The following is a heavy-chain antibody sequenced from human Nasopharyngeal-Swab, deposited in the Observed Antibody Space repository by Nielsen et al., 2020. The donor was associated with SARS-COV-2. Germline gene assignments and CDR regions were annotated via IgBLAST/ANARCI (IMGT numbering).Heavy chain of an antibody. CDR2: IYTSGST. V-gene: IGHV4-4*07. CDR3: ARDNMVRGMIGYYYYGMDV. J-gene: IGHJ6*02. D-gene: IGHD3-10*01. Sequence: GSLRLSCTVSGGSISSYYWSWIRQPPGKGLEWIGRIYTSGSTNYNPSLKSRVTMSVDTSKNQFSLKLSSVTAADTAVYSCARDNMVRGMIGYYYYGMDVWGQGTTVTVSS. CDR1: GGSISSYY.